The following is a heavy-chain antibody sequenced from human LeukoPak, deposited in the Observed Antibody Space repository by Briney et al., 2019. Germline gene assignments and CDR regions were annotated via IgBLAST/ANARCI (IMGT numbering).Heavy chain of an antibody. CDR2: ISGSTTDI. Sequence: GGSLRLSCAASGFTFTAYTINWVRQAPGKGLEWVSYISGSTTDIYYADSVKGRFTISRDNAKRSVYLQMNSLGVEDTAIYYCARILSSAWGELGYWGQGTLVTVSS. CDR1: GFTFTAYT. D-gene: IGHD6-19*01. J-gene: IGHJ4*02. CDR3: ARILSSAWGELGY. V-gene: IGHV3-21*01.